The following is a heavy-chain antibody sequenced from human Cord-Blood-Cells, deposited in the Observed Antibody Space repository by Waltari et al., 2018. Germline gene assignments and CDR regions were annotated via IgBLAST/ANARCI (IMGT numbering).Heavy chain of an antibody. CDR1: GGSFSGYY. Sequence: QVQLQQWGAGLLKPSETLSLTCAVYGGSFSGYYWSWIRHHPGKGLEWIGEINHSGRTNYNPSLKSRVTISVDTSKNQFSLKLSSVTAADTAVYYCASAGEITMVRGVIDLKNDYWGQGTLVTVSS. CDR3: ASAGEITMVRGVIDLKNDY. D-gene: IGHD3-10*01. CDR2: INHSGRT. J-gene: IGHJ4*02. V-gene: IGHV4-34*01.